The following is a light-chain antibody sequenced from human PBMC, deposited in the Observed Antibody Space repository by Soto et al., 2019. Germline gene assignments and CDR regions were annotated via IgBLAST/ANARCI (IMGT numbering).Light chain of an antibody. J-gene: IGKJ1*01. Sequence: IVMTHSPGTLSVSPGERATLSCRASQSVSSNLAWYQQKPGQSPRLSIYDASTRATGIPARFTGSGSGTEFTLTISSLQSEDFAVYYCQQYNSWTETFGQGTKVDIK. CDR3: QQYNSWTET. V-gene: IGKV3-15*01. CDR1: QSVSSN. CDR2: DAS.